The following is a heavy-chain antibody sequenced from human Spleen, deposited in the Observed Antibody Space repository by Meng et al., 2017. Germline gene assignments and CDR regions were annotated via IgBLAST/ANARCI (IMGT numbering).Heavy chain of an antibody. CDR1: GDSVSSGAW. CDR3: VRSSGWVKTGFDP. Sequence: QVQLQQSGPGLVQPSGTLSLTCAVSGDSVSSGAWWSWVRQPPGKGLEWIGEVSHSGTTRYNPSLRSRVTVSIDTSRNQFSLWLTSVTAADTAVYYCVRSSGWVKTGFDPWGQGTLVTVSS. J-gene: IGHJ5*02. CDR2: VSHSGTT. D-gene: IGHD6-19*01. V-gene: IGHV4-4*02.